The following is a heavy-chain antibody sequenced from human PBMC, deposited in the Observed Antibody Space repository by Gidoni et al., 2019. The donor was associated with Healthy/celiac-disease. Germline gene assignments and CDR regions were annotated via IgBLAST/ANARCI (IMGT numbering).Heavy chain of an antibody. J-gene: IGHJ6*02. CDR2: ISSSSSYI. CDR3: ARDSRYSSSLKIYYYYGMDV. CDR1: GFTFSSYI. D-gene: IGHD6-13*01. Sequence: EVQLVESGGGLVKPGGSLRLSCAASGFTFSSYILNWVRQAPGKGLEWVSSISSSSSYIYYADSVKGRFTISRDNAKNSLYLQMNSLRAEDTAVYYCARDSRYSSSLKIYYYYGMDVWGQGTTVTVSS. V-gene: IGHV3-21*01.